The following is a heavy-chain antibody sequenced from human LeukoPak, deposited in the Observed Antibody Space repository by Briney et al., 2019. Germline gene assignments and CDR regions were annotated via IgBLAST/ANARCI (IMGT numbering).Heavy chain of an antibody. CDR1: GFTFSDYY. V-gene: IGHV3-11*06. CDR2: ISSSNRYT. Sequence: GVPLRLSCAPSGFTFSDYYVSWMPQSPGKGLEGVSYISSSNRYTNYADSVKGRFTTSRDNAKNSLHLKMNSLRDEDSAVYYCARDFGPLGSWSIDYWGQGTLVTVSS. D-gene: IGHD6-13*01. CDR3: ARDFGPLGSWSIDY. J-gene: IGHJ4*02.